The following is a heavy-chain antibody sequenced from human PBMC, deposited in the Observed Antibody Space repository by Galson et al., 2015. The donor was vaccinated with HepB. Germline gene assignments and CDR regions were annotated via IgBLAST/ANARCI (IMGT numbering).Heavy chain of an antibody. CDR1: GFTFSDYY. J-gene: IGHJ4*02. V-gene: IGHV3-11*06. CDR2: ISSSSSYT. Sequence: SLRLSCAASGFTFSDYYMSWIRQAPGKGLEWVSYISSSSSYTNYADSVKGRFTISRDNAKNSLYLQMNSLRAEDTAVYYCARLRNTDWDFDYWGQGTLVTVSS. CDR3: ARLRNTDWDFDY. D-gene: IGHD5-18*01.